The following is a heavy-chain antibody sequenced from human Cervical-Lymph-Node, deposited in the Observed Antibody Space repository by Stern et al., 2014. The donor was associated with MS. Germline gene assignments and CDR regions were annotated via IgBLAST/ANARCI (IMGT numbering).Heavy chain of an antibody. CDR2: MNPNIGNT. D-gene: IGHD2-2*01. CDR3: ARARPNKGCSSTSCYVYYYYGMDV. Sequence: QVPLVQSGAEVKKPGASVKVSCKASGYTFTSYDIHWVRQATGQVLEWMGWMNPNIGNTGYAQKSQGRVTMTRNTSISTAYMELSSLRSEDTAVYYCARARPNKGCSSTSCYVYYYYGMDVWVQGTTVPVSS. V-gene: IGHV1-8*01. J-gene: IGHJ6*02. CDR1: GYTFTSYD.